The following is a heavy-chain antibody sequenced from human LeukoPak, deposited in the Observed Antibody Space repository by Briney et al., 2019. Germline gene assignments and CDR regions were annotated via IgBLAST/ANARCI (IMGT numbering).Heavy chain of an antibody. J-gene: IGHJ6*03. D-gene: IGHD6-13*01. CDR1: GYTFTSYY. CDR3: ARARIAAADYYYYYMDV. V-gene: IGHV1-2*02. CDR2: INPNSGGT. Sequence: GASVRVSCKASGYTFTSYYMHWVRQAPGQGLEWMGWINPNSGGTNYAQKFQGRVTMTRDTSISTAYMELSRLRSDDTAVYYCARARIAAADYYYYYMDVWGKGTTVTVSS.